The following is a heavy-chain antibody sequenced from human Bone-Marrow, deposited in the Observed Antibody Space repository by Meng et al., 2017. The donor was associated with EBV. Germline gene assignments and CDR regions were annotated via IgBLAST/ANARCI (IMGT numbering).Heavy chain of an antibody. V-gene: IGHV4-39*07. Sequence: QEPQASGPGPAKPSETLSLTCTVSGGSISSSSYYWGWIRQHPGKGLEWIGSIYYSGSTYYNPSLKSRVTISVDTSKNQFSLKLSSVNAADTAVYYCARVSVGATFFDYWGQGTLVTVSS. CDR1: GGSISSSSYY. D-gene: IGHD1-26*01. J-gene: IGHJ4*02. CDR3: ARVSVGATFFDY. CDR2: IYYSGST.